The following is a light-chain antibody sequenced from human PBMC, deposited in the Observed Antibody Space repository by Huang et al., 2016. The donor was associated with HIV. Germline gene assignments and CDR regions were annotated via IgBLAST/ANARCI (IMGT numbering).Light chain of an antibody. CDR1: LSLVHGDGNTY. V-gene: IGKV2-30*02. Sequence: DVVMTQSPLSLPVTLGQPASISCRSSLSLVHGDGNTYLNRFQQRPGQSPRRLIYRVSKRDSGVPDRFSGSGSGTDFTLKISRVEAEDVGIYYCMQGTHWPLTFGGGTRVEIK. CDR3: MQGTHWPLT. J-gene: IGKJ4*01. CDR2: RVS.